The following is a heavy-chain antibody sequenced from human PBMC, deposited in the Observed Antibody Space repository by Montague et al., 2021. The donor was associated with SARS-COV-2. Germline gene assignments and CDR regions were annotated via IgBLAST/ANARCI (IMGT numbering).Heavy chain of an antibody. Sequence: TLSLTCTVSGGSISSGGYYWSWIRQHPGKGLEWFGYIYYSGSTXYNPSLKSRVTISVDTSKNQLSLKLSSVTAADTAVYYCARASGKKTIFGVVISYFDYWGQGTLVTVSS. D-gene: IGHD3-3*01. J-gene: IGHJ4*02. CDR1: GGSISSGGYY. CDR3: ARASGKKTIFGVVISYFDY. V-gene: IGHV4-31*03. CDR2: IYYSGST.